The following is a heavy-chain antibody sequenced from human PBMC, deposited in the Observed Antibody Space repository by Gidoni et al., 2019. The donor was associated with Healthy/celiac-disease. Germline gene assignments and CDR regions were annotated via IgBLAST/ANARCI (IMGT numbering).Heavy chain of an antibody. D-gene: IGHD3-10*01. J-gene: IGHJ6*03. CDR2: INCNGGST. CDR3: AREIYYGSGTYYYYMDV. Sequence: EVQLVESGGGVVRPGGSLRLSCAASGFTVDDYGMSWVRQAPGKGLEWVSGINCNGGSTGYADAVKGRFTISRDNAKNSLYLQMNSLRAEDTALYYCAREIYYGSGTYYYYMDVWGKGTTVTVSS. V-gene: IGHV3-20*04. CDR1: GFTVDDYG.